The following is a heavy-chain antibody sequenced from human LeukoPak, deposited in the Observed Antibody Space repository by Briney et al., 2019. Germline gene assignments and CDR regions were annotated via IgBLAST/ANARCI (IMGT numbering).Heavy chain of an antibody. D-gene: IGHD3-10*01. Sequence: PSETLSLTCTDSGGSISSYYRSWLRQPPGKGLEGIGYIYYSGSTNYKPSLKSRVTISVDTSKNQFALKLSSVTAADTAVYYCARGGYYGSGNDFRFDPWGQGTLVTVSS. V-gene: IGHV4-59*01. J-gene: IGHJ5*02. CDR1: GGSISSYY. CDR2: IYYSGST. CDR3: ARGGYYGSGNDFRFDP.